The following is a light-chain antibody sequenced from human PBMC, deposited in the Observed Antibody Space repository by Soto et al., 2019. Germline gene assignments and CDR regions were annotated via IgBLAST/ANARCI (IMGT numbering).Light chain of an antibody. Sequence: DVQMTQSPSTLSASVGDRVTITCRASQSINNLLAWYQQKPGKAPKFLIYDASTLESGVPSRFSGSGSGTEFTLTISSLQPEDFATYYCQQYDSYPLTFGGGTRWIS. CDR1: QSINNL. V-gene: IGKV1-5*01. CDR2: DAS. J-gene: IGKJ4*01. CDR3: QQYDSYPLT.